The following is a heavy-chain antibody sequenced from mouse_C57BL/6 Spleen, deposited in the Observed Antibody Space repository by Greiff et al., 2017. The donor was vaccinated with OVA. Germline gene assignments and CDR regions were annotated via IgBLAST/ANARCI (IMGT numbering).Heavy chain of an antibody. V-gene: IGHV1-12*01. J-gene: IGHJ3*01. CDR1: GYTFTSYN. D-gene: IGHD1-1*01. CDR2: IYPGNGDT. Sequence: LQQSGAELVRPGASVKMSCKASGYTFTSYNMHWVKQTPRQGLEWIGAIYPGNGDTSYNQKLKGKATLTVDKSSSTAYMQLSSLTSDDSAVYFCARGGYYGSSLWFAYWGQGTLVTVSA. CDR3: ARGGYYGSSLWFAY.